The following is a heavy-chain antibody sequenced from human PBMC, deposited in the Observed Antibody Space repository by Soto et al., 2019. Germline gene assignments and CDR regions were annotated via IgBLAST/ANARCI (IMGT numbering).Heavy chain of an antibody. CDR3: ARNYDFWSGYYGMDV. D-gene: IGHD3-3*01. Sequence: QVQLQESGPGLVKSSETLSLTCTVSGGSVSSGNYYWSWIRQPPGKGLEWIGYVYYTGGTNYNPALKRRVSISRDTSNNKFSLKLRSVTAADTAMYYCARNYDFWSGYYGMDVWGQGTTVTVSS. J-gene: IGHJ6*02. CDR2: VYYTGGT. V-gene: IGHV4-61*01. CDR1: GGSVSSGNYY.